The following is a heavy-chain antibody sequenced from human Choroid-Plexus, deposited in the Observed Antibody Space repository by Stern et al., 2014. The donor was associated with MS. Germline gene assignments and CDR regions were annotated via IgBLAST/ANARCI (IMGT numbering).Heavy chain of an antibody. CDR2: VAYDGSNK. J-gene: IGHJ5*02. CDR3: AKDRHYLTYFFDH. V-gene: IGHV3-30*18. D-gene: IGHD2/OR15-2a*01. Sequence: MQLVESGGGVVQPGRPLRLSCVASGFTFGSCAMHWVRQAPGKGLEGGAVVAYDGSNKYYADSVKGRFTISRDNSQNTLYMQMSSLRPEDTAVYYCAKDRHYLTYFFDHWGQGSLVTVSS. CDR1: GFTFGSCA.